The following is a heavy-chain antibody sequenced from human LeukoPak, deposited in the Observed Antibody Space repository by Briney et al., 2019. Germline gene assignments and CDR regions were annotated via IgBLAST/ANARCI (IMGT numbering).Heavy chain of an antibody. CDR3: ARLDAAWEYGDYPTFDY. CDR2: IYPGDSDT. D-gene: IGHD4-17*01. CDR1: GYSFTSYW. J-gene: IGHJ4*02. V-gene: IGHV5-51*01. Sequence: GESLKISCKGSGYSFTSYWIGWVRQMPGKGLEWMGIIYPGDSDTRYSPSFQGQVTISADKSISTAYLQWSSLKASDTAMYYCARLDAAWEYGDYPTFDYWGQGTLVTVSS.